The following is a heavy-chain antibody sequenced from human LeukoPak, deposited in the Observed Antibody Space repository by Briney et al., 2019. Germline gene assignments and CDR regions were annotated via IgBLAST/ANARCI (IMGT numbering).Heavy chain of an antibody. CDR2: IYYSGST. V-gene: IGHV4-59*01. Sequence: SETLSLTCTVSGGSISSYYWSWIRQPPGKGLEWIGYIYYSGSTNYNPSPKSRVTISVDTSKNQFSLKLSSVTAADTAVYYCAGVSSSWYRDWGQGTLVTVSS. D-gene: IGHD6-13*01. J-gene: IGHJ4*02. CDR3: AGVSSSWYRD. CDR1: GGSISSYY.